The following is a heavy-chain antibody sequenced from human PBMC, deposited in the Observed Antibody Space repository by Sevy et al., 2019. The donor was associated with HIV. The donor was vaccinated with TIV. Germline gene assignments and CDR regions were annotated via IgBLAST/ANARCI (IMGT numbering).Heavy chain of an antibody. Sequence: GGSLRLSCAASGFTFSSYAMSWVRQAPGKGLEWVSAISGSGGSTYYADSVKGRFTISSENSKNTLYLQMNSLRAEDTAVYYCAKAPNGYYGSGREGYYFDYWGQGTLVTVSS. J-gene: IGHJ4*02. D-gene: IGHD3-10*01. CDR1: GFTFSSYA. CDR2: ISGSGGST. CDR3: AKAPNGYYGSGREGYYFDY. V-gene: IGHV3-23*01.